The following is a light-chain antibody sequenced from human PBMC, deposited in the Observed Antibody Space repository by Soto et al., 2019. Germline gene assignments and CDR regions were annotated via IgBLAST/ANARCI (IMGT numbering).Light chain of an antibody. CDR3: QQYGNTPFT. J-gene: IGKJ3*01. CDR2: GAS. CDR1: QTVSTNS. V-gene: IGKV3-20*01. Sequence: EIVLTQSPGTLSLSPGERATLSCRASQTVSTNSLAWYQQKRGQAPRLLIYGASGRATGIPDRFSGSGSGTDFTLTISSLEPEDFAVYYCQQYGNTPFTFGPGTKVDIK.